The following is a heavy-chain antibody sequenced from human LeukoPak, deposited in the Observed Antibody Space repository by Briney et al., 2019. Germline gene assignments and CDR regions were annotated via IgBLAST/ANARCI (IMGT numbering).Heavy chain of an antibody. D-gene: IGHD6-6*01. V-gene: IGHV3-7*01. J-gene: IGHJ4*02. CDR1: GFSISKYW. CDR2: TPEDESAT. CDR3: ACLDTRSARPGEASNS. Sequence: HPGGSLRLSCGASGFSISKYWMSRVRQAPGKGLEWVASTPEDESATYYVASVQGRFTVSRDNAKNFLFLQMNSLRLEDTAVYFCACLDTRSARPGEASNSWGQGTLVTVSS.